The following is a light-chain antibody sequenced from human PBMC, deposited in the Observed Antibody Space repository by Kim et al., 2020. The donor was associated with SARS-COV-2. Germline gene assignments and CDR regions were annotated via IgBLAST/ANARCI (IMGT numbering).Light chain of an antibody. CDR1: SLRGYY. V-gene: IGLV3-19*01. J-gene: IGLJ2*01. CDR3: NSRDSSTNHLV. CDR2: GKN. Sequence: ALGQTVRITCQGDSLRGYYASWYQQKPGQAPVIVIYGKNNRLSGIPDRFSGSTSGNTASLTITGAQAEDEADYYCNSRDSSTNHLVFGGGTQLSVL.